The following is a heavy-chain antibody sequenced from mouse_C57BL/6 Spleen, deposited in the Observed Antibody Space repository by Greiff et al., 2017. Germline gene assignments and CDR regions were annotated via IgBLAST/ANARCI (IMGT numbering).Heavy chain of an antibody. Sequence: QVHVKQSGAELVKPGASVKLSCKASGYTFTSYWMHWVKQRPGQGLEWIGMIHPNSGSTNYNEKFKSKATLTVDKSSSTAYMQLSSLTSEDSAVYYCARYYGSSYPYYFDYWGQGTTLTVSS. CDR2: IHPNSGST. CDR1: GYTFTSYW. J-gene: IGHJ2*01. V-gene: IGHV1-64*01. D-gene: IGHD1-1*01. CDR3: ARYYGSSYPYYFDY.